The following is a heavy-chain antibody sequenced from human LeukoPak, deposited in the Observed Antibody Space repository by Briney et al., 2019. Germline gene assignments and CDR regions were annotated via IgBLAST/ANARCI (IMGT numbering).Heavy chain of an antibody. Sequence: ASVKVSCKASGYTFTSYGISWVRQAPGQGLGWMGWISAYNGNTNYAQKLQGRVTMTTDTSTSTAYMELRSLRSDDTAVYYCATKTTYYDFWSGYSDAFDIWGQGTMVTVSS. D-gene: IGHD3-3*01. J-gene: IGHJ3*02. CDR3: ATKTTYYDFWSGYSDAFDI. CDR2: ISAYNGNT. V-gene: IGHV1-18*01. CDR1: GYTFTSYG.